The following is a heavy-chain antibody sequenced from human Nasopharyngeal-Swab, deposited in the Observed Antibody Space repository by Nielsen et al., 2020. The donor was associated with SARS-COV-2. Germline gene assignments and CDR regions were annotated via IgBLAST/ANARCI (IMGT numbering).Heavy chain of an antibody. D-gene: IGHD2-15*01. CDR1: GGSFSANY. CDR2: INHSGST. J-gene: IGHJ4*02. Sequence: SETLSLTCAVYGGSFSANYWSWIRQPPGKGLEWIGEINHSGSTNYNPSLKSRVTISVDTSKNQFSLKLSSVTAADTAVYYCARGRAFHRDIVVVVAAKSPFDYWGQGTLVTVSS. V-gene: IGHV4-34*01. CDR3: ARGRAFHRDIVVVVAAKSPFDY.